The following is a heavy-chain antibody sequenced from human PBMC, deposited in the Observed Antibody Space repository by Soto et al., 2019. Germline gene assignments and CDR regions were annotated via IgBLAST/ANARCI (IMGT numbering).Heavy chain of an antibody. J-gene: IGHJ4*02. CDR3: ARNWAVDY. D-gene: IGHD7-27*01. Sequence: QVQLVESGGGVVQPGRSLRLSCAASGFTFSSYSIHWVRQAPGKGLEWVAVISYDGSNKYYADSVKGRFTISRDNSKNTQYLQMSSLRAEDTAVYYCARNWAVDYWGQGTLVTVSS. V-gene: IGHV3-30-3*01. CDR2: ISYDGSNK. CDR1: GFTFSSYS.